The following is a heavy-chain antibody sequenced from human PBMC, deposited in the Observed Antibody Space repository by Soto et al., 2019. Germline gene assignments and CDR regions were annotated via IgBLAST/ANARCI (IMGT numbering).Heavy chain of an antibody. Sequence: ASVKVSCKASGYTFTSYGISWVRQAPGQGLEWMGWISAYNGNTNYAQKLQGRVTMTTDTSTSTAYMELRSLRSDDTAVYYCAREEGDDFWSGYYDAFDIWGQGTMVTVSS. CDR2: ISAYNGNT. J-gene: IGHJ3*02. CDR3: AREEGDDFWSGYYDAFDI. CDR1: GYTFTSYG. D-gene: IGHD3-3*01. V-gene: IGHV1-18*01.